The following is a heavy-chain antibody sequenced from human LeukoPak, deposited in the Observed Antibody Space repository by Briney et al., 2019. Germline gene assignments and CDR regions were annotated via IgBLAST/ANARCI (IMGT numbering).Heavy chain of an antibody. J-gene: IGHJ3*02. V-gene: IGHV3-30*18. CDR1: GFTFSNAW. D-gene: IGHD7-27*01. CDR2: ISYEGSNK. CDR3: AKDRLGTLDAFDI. Sequence: GGSLRLSCTASGFTFSNAWMSWVRQAPGKGLEWVAVISYEGSNKHYADSVKGRFTISRDNSKNTLYLQIDSLRAEDTAVYYCAKDRLGTLDAFDIWGQGTMVSVSS.